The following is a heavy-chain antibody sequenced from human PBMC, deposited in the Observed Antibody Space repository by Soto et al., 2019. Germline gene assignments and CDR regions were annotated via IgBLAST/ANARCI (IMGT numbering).Heavy chain of an antibody. CDR3: ASWRSYSGSYCFDY. J-gene: IGHJ4*02. Sequence: SVKVSCKASGGTFNTYTINWLRQAPGRGLEWVGQVVPMYDSVNYAETFQGRVTITVDKSTNTAYMELTSLRSQDTALYFCASWRSYSGSYCFDYWDQGTLVTVSS. CDR2: VVPMYDSV. D-gene: IGHD1-26*01. CDR1: GGTFNTYT. V-gene: IGHV1-69*06.